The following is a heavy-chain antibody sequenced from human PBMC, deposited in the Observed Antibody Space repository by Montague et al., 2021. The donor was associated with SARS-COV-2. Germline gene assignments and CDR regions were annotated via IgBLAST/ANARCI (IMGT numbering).Heavy chain of an antibody. J-gene: IGHJ4*02. D-gene: IGHD3-10*01. CDR2: INYSAST. CDR1: GASISACPFY. CDR3: VTRPPDGTGPFDS. V-gene: IGHV4-31*11. Sequence: TLSLTCAVSGASISACPFYWIWNRQYPGQGLEWVVNINYSASTYYNPSLKSRITMSVYPTKNQFSLTCVTVAAADTAIYYCVTRPPDGTGPFDSWGQGTLVTVSS.